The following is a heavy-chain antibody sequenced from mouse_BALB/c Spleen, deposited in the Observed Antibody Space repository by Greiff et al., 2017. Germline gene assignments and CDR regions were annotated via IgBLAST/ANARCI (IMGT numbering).Heavy chain of an antibody. CDR1: GFTFSSFG. CDR3: AREAMDY. J-gene: IGHJ4*01. V-gene: IGHV5-17*02. CDR2: ISSGSSTI. Sequence: EVQVVESGGGLVQPGGSRKLSCAASGFTFSSFGMHWVRQAPEKGLEWVAYISSGSSTIYYADTVKGRFTISRDNPKNTLFLQMTSLRSEDTAMYYCAREAMDYWGQGTSVTVSS.